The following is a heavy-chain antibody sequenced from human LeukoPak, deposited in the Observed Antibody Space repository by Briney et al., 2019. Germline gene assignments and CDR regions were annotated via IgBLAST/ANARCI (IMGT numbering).Heavy chain of an antibody. CDR1: GGSISSGSYY. CDR2: IYTSGST. V-gene: IGHV4-61*02. J-gene: IGHJ4*02. D-gene: IGHD6-19*01. Sequence: SQTLSLTCTVSGGSISSGSYYWSWIRQLAGKGLEWIGRIYTSGSTNYNPSLKSRVTISVDTSKNQFSLKLSSVTAADTAVYYCARGLAPRFTFDYWGQGTLVTVYS. CDR3: ARGLAPRFTFDY.